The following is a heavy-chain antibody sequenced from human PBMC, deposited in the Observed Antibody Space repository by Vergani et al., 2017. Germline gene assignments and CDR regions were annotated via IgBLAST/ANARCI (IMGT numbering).Heavy chain of an antibody. CDR3: ARGAGYDFWSGYYTPRYYVDG. CDR1: GGSFSGYY. Sequence: QVQLQQWGAGLLKPSETLSLTCAVYGGSFSGYYWSWIRQPPGKGLEWIGEINHSGSTNYNPSLKRRITISVDTSKNQFSLKLSSMTAAAAAVYDCARGAGYDFWSGYYTPRYYVDGWGKGTTVIVSS. D-gene: IGHD3-3*01. J-gene: IGHJ6*03. CDR2: INHSGST. V-gene: IGHV4-34*01.